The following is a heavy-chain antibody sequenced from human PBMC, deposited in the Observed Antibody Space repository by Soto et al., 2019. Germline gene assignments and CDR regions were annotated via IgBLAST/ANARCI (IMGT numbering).Heavy chain of an antibody. Sequence: ASVKVSCKASGYTFTSYYMHWVRQAPGQGLEWMGIINPSGGSTSYAQKFQGRVTMTRDTSTSTVYMELSSLRSEDTAVYYCARDIVVVPAANYYYYYGMDVWGEGITVTVSS. J-gene: IGHJ6*04. V-gene: IGHV1-46*01. D-gene: IGHD2-2*01. CDR1: GYTFTSYY. CDR2: INPSGGST. CDR3: ARDIVVVPAANYYYYYGMDV.